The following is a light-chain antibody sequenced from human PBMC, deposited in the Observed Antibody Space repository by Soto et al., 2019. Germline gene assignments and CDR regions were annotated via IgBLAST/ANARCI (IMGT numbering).Light chain of an antibody. CDR1: QSVTSNY. CDR2: EAS. J-gene: IGKJ3*01. Sequence: EIVLTQSPGTLSLSPGERVTLSCRASQSVTSNYIAWYQQKPGQAPRLLIYEASTRATGIPDRFSGSGSGTDFTLDISRLEPEDFAVYYCQQYGRSPGLLTFGPGTKVDI. V-gene: IGKV3-20*01. CDR3: QQYGRSPGLLT.